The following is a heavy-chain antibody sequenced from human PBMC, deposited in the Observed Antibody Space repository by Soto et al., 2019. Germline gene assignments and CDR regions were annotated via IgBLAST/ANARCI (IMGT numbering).Heavy chain of an antibody. J-gene: IGHJ4*02. CDR1: GSSINSSGYY. CDR3: ARLPSRHLVDY. Sequence: SETLSLTCTVSGSSINSSGYYWGWIRQPPGKGLEWIGSMFYGVSTYYNPSLKSRVTVSVDTSKNQFSLNLRSVTAADTAVYYCARLPSRHLVDYWGQGTLVTVS. CDR2: MFYGVST. D-gene: IGHD3-3*02. V-gene: IGHV4-39*01.